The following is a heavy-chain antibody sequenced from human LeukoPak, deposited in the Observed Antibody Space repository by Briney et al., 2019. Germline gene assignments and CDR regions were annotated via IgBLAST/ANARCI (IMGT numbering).Heavy chain of an antibody. CDR1: GGSISSYY. CDR3: ARETSQKGAHYMDV. J-gene: IGHJ6*03. D-gene: IGHD3-16*01. V-gene: IGHV4-59*01. CDR2: IYYSGYT. Sequence: PSETLSLTCTVSGGSISSYYWSWIRQPPGKGLKWIGNIYYSGYTTYSPSLRSRVTISVDTSKNQFSLKLSSVTAADTAVYYCARETSQKGAHYMDVWGKGTTVTISS.